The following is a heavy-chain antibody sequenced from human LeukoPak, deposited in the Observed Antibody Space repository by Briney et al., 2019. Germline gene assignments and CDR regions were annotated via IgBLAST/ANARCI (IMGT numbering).Heavy chain of an antibody. J-gene: IGHJ6*03. CDR2: INTNTGNP. CDR3: ARGRGSSARLGYYFYYIDV. V-gene: IGHV7-4-1*02. D-gene: IGHD1-26*01. Sequence: ASVKVSCKASGYTFTSYGIHWVRQAPGQGLEWMGWINTNTGNPTYAQGFTGRFVFSLETSVSSSYLQISSLKAEDTAVYYCARGRGSSARLGYYFYYIDVWGKGTTVTVSS. CDR1: GYTFTSYG.